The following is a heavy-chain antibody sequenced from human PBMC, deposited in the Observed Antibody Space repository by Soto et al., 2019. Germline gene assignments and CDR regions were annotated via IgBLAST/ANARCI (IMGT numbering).Heavy chain of an antibody. CDR1: GGSISSGGYY. CDR3: ARVNYDILTGYSSNWFDP. V-gene: IGHV4-31*03. Sequence: KTSETLSLTCTVSGGSISSGGYYWSWIRQHPGKGLEWIGYIYYSGSTYYNPSLKSRVTISVDTSKNQFSLKLSSVTAADTAVYYCARVNYDILTGYSSNWFDPWGQGTLVTVSS. J-gene: IGHJ5*02. CDR2: IYYSGST. D-gene: IGHD3-9*01.